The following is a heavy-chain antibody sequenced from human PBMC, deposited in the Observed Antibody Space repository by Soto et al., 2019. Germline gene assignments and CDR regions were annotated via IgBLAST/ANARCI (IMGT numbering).Heavy chain of an antibody. V-gene: IGHV4-4*02. Sequence: PSQTRSLTCAVSGGSISRSNWWSCFGQPPGKGLEWIGEIYHSGSTNYNPSLKSRVTISVDKSKNQFSLKLSSVTAADTAVYYCARSVARYYYGMDVWGQGTTVTVSS. CDR3: ARSVARYYYGMDV. CDR2: IYHSGST. D-gene: IGHD2-15*01. CDR1: GGSISRSNW. J-gene: IGHJ6*02.